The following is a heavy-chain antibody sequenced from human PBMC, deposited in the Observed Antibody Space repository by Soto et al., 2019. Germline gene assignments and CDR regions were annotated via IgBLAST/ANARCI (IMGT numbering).Heavy chain of an antibody. CDR2: TYYRSRFFS. V-gene: IGHV6-1*01. J-gene: IGHJ5*02. CDR1: GDSVSSYSAA. D-gene: IGHD3-10*01. Sequence: SQTLSLTCAISGDSVSSYSAAWNWIRQSPSGGLQWLGRTYYRSRFFSDYAESVKSRIIINPDTSKNQFSLQLKSVTPEDTAVYYCVRDRYSSSGWFDPWGQGTPVTVSS. CDR3: VRDRYSSSGWFDP.